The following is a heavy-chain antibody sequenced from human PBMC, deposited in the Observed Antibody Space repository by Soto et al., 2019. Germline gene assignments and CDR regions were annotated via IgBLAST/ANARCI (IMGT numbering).Heavy chain of an antibody. CDR2: IYPGDSDT. CDR3: ARLGYYGSGRLYYHYYYGMDV. Sequence: GESLKISCKGSGYSFTSYWIAWVRQMPGKGLEWMGIIYPGDSDTRYSPSFQGQVTISADKSISTAYLQWSSLKASDTAMYYCARLGYYGSGRLYYHYYYGMDVWGQGTTVTVSS. D-gene: IGHD3-10*01. V-gene: IGHV5-51*01. J-gene: IGHJ6*02. CDR1: GYSFTSYW.